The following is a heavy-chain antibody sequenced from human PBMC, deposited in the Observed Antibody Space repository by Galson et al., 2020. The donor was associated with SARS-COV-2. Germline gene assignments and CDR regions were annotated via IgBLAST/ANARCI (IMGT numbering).Heavy chain of an antibody. D-gene: IGHD3-22*01. J-gene: IGHJ4*02. Sequence: GESLKISCQGSGYTFRNYWIGWVRHMPGKDLEWMGIIFPGDSHTRYSPSFQGQVTISSDKSVSTAYLQWSSLKASDTAMYYCARHPVYDDNSGYYPSYFDRWGQGTLVTVSS. V-gene: IGHV5-51*01. CDR1: GYTFRNYW. CDR3: ARHPVYDDNSGYYPSYFDR. CDR2: IFPGDSHT.